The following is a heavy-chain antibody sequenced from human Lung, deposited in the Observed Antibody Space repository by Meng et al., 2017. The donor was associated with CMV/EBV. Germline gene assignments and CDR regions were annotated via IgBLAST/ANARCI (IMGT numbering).Heavy chain of an antibody. J-gene: IGHJ4*02. CDR3: ARAGAAVTTHFDF. Sequence: CKASSYPVGIFGITWARQAPGQGLEWVGWIGADNGNTNYAQKVQGRVTLTTDTSTMTAYMDLGGLRSDDSAVYYCARAGAAVTTHFDFWGQGTLVTVSS. CDR2: IGADNGNT. D-gene: IGHD4-17*01. CDR1: SYPVGIFG. V-gene: IGHV1-18*01.